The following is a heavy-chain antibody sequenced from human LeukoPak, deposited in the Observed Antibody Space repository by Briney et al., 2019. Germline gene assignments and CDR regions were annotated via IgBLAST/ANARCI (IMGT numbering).Heavy chain of an antibody. CDR1: GFTFSSYN. J-gene: IGHJ4*02. CDR3: ARDIRNYYESSGYFDY. D-gene: IGHD3-22*01. Sequence: GGSLRLSCAASGFTFSSYNMNWVRQAPGKGLEWVSSISSSSRYIYYADSVKGRFTISRDNAKNSLYLQMNSLRAEDTAVYYCARDIRNYYESSGYFDYWGQGTLVTVSS. CDR2: ISSSSRYI. V-gene: IGHV3-21*01.